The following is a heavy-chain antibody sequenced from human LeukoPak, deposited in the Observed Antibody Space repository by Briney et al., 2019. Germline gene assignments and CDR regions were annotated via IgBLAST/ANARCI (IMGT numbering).Heavy chain of an antibody. J-gene: IGHJ4*02. V-gene: IGHV3-7*01. Sequence: PGGSLRLSCAASGFTFSSYWMSWVRQAPGKGLEWVANIKQDGSEKYYVDSVKGRFTISRDNAKNSLYLQMNSLRAEDTAVYYCARDRSGRGYSYGYVDYWGQGTLVTVSS. CDR1: GFTFSSYW. CDR2: IKQDGSEK. CDR3: ARDRSGRGYSYGYVDY. D-gene: IGHD5-18*01.